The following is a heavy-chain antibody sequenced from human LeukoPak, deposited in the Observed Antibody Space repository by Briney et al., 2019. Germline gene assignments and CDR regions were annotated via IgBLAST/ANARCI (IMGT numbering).Heavy chain of an antibody. CDR2: IWYDGSNT. V-gene: IGHV3-33*01. Sequence: PGGSLRLSCAASGFIFSSYGMHWIRQAPGKGLEWVAVIWYDGSNTYYADSVKGRFTISRDNSKNTLFLQMNSLRAEDTAVYYCARDLRAAAATGTNFDYWGQGTLVTVSS. J-gene: IGHJ4*02. CDR3: ARDLRAAAATGTNFDY. D-gene: IGHD6-25*01. CDR1: GFIFSSYG.